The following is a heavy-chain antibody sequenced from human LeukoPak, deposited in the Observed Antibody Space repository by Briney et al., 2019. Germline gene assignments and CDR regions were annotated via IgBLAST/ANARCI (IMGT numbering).Heavy chain of an antibody. J-gene: IGHJ5*02. V-gene: IGHV4-59*01. CDR2: IYYSGST. D-gene: IGHD3-9*01. Sequence: SETLSLTCTVSGGSISSYYWSWIRQPPGKGLEWIGYIYYSGSTNYNPSLKSRVAISVDTSKNQFSLKLSSVTAADTAVYYWARGGNTHVLRYFDWLTDNWFDPWGQGTLVTVSS. CDR3: ARGGNTHVLRYFDWLTDNWFDP. CDR1: GGSISSYY.